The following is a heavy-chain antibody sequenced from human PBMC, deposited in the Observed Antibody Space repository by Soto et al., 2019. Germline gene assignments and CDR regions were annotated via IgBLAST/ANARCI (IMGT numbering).Heavy chain of an antibody. CDR2: IYHSAST. CDR3: ARVSTWRQQLVWGFGGFDI. D-gene: IGHD6-13*01. CDR1: GGSISSSNW. V-gene: IGHV4-4*02. J-gene: IGHJ3*02. Sequence: SATWSLTCTVSGGSISSSNWWSWVRQPPGKGLEWIGEIYHSASTNYNASIKSRVTISVDKYKNQFSLTLSSVTAAYPAVYYGARVSTWRQQLVWGFGGFDIWGQGNMV.